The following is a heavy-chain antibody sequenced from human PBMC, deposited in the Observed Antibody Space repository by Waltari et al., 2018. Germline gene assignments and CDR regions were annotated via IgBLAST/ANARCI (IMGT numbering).Heavy chain of an antibody. CDR3: ARAGIAVAGKGRSY. J-gene: IGHJ4*02. Sequence: EVQLVESGGGLVKPGGSLRLSCAASGFTFSSYSMNWVRQAPGKGLEWVTSISSSSSYIYYADSVKGRFTISRDNAKNSLYLQMNSLRAEDTAVYYCARAGIAVAGKGRSYWGQGTLVTVSS. CDR2: ISSSSSYI. V-gene: IGHV3-21*01. CDR1: GFTFSSYS. D-gene: IGHD6-19*01.